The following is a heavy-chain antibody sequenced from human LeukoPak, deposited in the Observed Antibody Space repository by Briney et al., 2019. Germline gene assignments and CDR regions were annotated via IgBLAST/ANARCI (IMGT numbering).Heavy chain of an antibody. CDR1: GFTFSNYA. Sequence: GASLRLSCAASGFTFSNYAMSWVRQAPGKGLEWVSAITGSGAVTYYADSVKGRFTISRDNSKNTLYLQMNSLRAEDTAVYYCARDYRGYYGMDVWGQGTTVTVSS. V-gene: IGHV3-23*01. D-gene: IGHD3-16*01. CDR3: ARDYRGYYGMDV. J-gene: IGHJ6*02. CDR2: ITGSGAVT.